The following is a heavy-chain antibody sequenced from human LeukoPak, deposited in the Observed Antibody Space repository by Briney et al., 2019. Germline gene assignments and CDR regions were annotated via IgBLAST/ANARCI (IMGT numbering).Heavy chain of an antibody. V-gene: IGHV3-21*01. CDR1: GFTFSSYS. Sequence: GGSLRLSCAASGFTFSSYSMNWVRKAPGKGLEWASSISSSSSYIYYADSVKGRFTISRDNAKNSLYLQMNSLRAEDTAVYYCARDPENYYGSGSFDYWGQGTLVTVSS. CDR2: ISSSSSYI. D-gene: IGHD3-10*01. J-gene: IGHJ4*02. CDR3: ARDPENYYGSGSFDY.